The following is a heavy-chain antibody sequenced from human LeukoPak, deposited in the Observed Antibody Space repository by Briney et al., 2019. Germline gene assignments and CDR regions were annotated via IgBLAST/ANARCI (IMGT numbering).Heavy chain of an antibody. V-gene: IGHV3-74*01. D-gene: IGHD2-2*01. CDR1: GLTLSSYW. J-gene: IGHJ4*02. CDR3: ARETSTPAQYYFDF. CDR2: IHRNGSLT. Sequence: PRGSLRLSCAASGLTLSSYWMHWVRQAPGKGLVWVSRIHRNGSLTNYAESVKGRFTISRDSAKNTLYLQMNSLRAEDTAVYYCARETSTPAQYYFDFWGQGTQVTVSS.